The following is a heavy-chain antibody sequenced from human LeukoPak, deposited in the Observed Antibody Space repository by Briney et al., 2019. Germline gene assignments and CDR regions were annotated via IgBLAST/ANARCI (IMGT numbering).Heavy chain of an antibody. Sequence: SETLSLTCAVSGGSISSSNWWSWVRQPPGKGLEWIGEIYHSGSTNYNPSLKSRVTISVDKSKNQFSLKLSSVTAADTAVYYCARDGRREYYYGSGSYHDNWFDPWGQGTLVTVSS. J-gene: IGHJ5*02. CDR1: GGSISSSNW. D-gene: IGHD3-10*01. CDR2: IYHSGST. CDR3: ARDGRREYYYGSGSYHDNWFDP. V-gene: IGHV4-4*02.